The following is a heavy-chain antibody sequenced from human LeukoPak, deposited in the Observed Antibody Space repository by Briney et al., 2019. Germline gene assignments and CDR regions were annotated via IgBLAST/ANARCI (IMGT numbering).Heavy chain of an antibody. Sequence: ASVKVSCKGSGYTFTKYAISWVRQAPGQGLEWMGWISTYNGNTNYAQKLQGRVTMTTDTSTSTAYMELRSLRSDDTAVYYCARDYSSGWPNFDYWGQGTLVTVSS. D-gene: IGHD6-19*01. V-gene: IGHV1-18*01. CDR3: ARDYSSGWPNFDY. CDR2: ISTYNGNT. CDR1: GYTFTKYA. J-gene: IGHJ4*02.